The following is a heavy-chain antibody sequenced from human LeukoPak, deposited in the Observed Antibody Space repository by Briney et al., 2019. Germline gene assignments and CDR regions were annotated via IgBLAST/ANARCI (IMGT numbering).Heavy chain of an antibody. Sequence: ASVKVSCKASGYTFTSYGISWVRQAPGQGLEWMGWMSAYNGNTNYAQKLQGRVTMTTDTSTSTAYMELRSLRSDDTAVYYCARDSHPIVVVPAAPDYWGQGTLVTVSS. CDR3: ARDSHPIVVVPAAPDY. CDR2: MSAYNGNT. D-gene: IGHD2-2*01. J-gene: IGHJ4*02. CDR1: GYTFTSYG. V-gene: IGHV1-18*01.